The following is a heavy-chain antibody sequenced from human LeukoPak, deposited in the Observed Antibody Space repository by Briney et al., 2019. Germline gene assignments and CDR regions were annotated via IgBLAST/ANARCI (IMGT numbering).Heavy chain of an antibody. V-gene: IGHV3-23*01. D-gene: IGHD3-22*01. Sequence: GGSLRLSCAASGLTFSSYAMSWVRQAPGKGLEWVSGISGSGGSTYYTDSVKGRFTISRDNSKNTVYLQMNSLRAEDTAVYYCAREYYYDSSGCRFDYWGQGTLVTVSS. CDR3: AREYYYDSSGCRFDY. J-gene: IGHJ4*02. CDR1: GLTFSSYA. CDR2: ISGSGGST.